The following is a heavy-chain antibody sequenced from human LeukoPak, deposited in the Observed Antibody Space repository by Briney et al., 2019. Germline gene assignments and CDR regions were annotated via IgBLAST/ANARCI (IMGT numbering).Heavy chain of an antibody. CDR2: INPNSGGP. CDR3: ARTFPVSRYFDWLNQERYFDL. D-gene: IGHD3-9*01. CDR1: GYTFTGYY. V-gene: IGHV1-2*02. J-gene: IGHJ2*01. Sequence: GASVKVSCKASGYTFTGYYMHWVRQAPGQGLEWMGWINPNSGGPKYAQKFQGRVTMTRDTSISTAYMELSRLRSDDTAVYYCARTFPVSRYFDWLNQERYFDLWGRGTLVTVSS.